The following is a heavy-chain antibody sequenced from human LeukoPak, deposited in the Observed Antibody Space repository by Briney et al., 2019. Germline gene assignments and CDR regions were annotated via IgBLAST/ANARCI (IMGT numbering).Heavy chain of an antibody. V-gene: IGHV4-59*08. Sequence: SETLSLTCTASGGSMSSNYWSWIRLPPGKGLEWIGYIYYSGSTDYNPSLKSRVSISVATSKNQFSLSLGSVTAADTAVYYCARHGGISSGAFDIWGQGTMVTVSS. J-gene: IGHJ3*02. D-gene: IGHD6-19*01. CDR1: GGSMSSNY. CDR3: ARHGGISSGAFDI. CDR2: IYYSGST.